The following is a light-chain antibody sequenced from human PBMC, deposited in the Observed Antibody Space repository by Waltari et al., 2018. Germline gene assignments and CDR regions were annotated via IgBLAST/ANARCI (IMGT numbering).Light chain of an antibody. CDR2: AAT. Sequence: DIQMTQSPSSLSASVGDRVTITRRASQSITTFLNWYQQKPGKAPKLLIYAATNLQSGVPSRFSGSRSGTDFTITISSLQPEDFATYYCQQRYTTSEITFGGGSRVEIK. CDR3: QQRYTTSEIT. J-gene: IGKJ4*01. CDR1: QSITTF. V-gene: IGKV1-39*01.